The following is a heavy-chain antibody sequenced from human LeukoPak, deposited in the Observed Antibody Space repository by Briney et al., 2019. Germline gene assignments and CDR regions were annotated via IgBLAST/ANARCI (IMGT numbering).Heavy chain of an antibody. J-gene: IGHJ4*02. CDR2: IIPIFGTA. V-gene: IGHV1-69*01. D-gene: IGHD4-17*01. CDR3: AREKGMHGDYSFDY. Sequence: SVKVSCKASGGTFSSYAISWVRQAPGQGLEWMGGIIPIFGTANYAQKFQDRVTITADESTSTAYMELSSLRSEDTAVYYCAREKGMHGDYSFDYWGQGTLVTVSS. CDR1: GGTFSSYA.